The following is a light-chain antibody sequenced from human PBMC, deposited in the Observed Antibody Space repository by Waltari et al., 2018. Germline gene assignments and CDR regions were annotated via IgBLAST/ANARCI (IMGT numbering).Light chain of an antibody. CDR2: DTS. J-gene: IGKJ4*01. V-gene: IGKV3-11*01. CDR3: QQRHSWPLT. CDR1: QNVNNF. Sequence: ETVLTQSQVTLSLSPGERATLSCRASQNVNNFLAWYQQKPGQAPRLLIYDTSNRATGIPARFSGSGSGTDFTLTISSLEPEDFAVYYCQQRHSWPLTFGGGTKVEIK.